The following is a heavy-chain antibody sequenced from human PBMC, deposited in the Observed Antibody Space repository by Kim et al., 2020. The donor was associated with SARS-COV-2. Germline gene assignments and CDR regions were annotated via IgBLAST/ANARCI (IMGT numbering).Heavy chain of an antibody. J-gene: IGHJ4*02. V-gene: IGHV1-2*02. CDR2: T. Sequence: TNYAQKFQGRVTMTRDTSISTAYMELSRLRSDDTAVYYCARDLGSAVAGLWGQGTLVTVSS. D-gene: IGHD6-19*01. CDR3: ARDLGSAVAGL.